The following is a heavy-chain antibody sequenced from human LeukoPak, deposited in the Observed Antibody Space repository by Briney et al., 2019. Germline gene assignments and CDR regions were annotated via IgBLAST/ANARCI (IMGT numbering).Heavy chain of an antibody. J-gene: IGHJ5*02. CDR2: IYYSGST. CDR3: ARHRGYCSSTSCSYNWFDP. V-gene: IGHV4-59*08. D-gene: IGHD2-2*03. Sequence: SETLSLTCTVSGGSISSYYWTWIRQPPGKGLEWIGYIYYSGSTKYNPPLKSRVTMSVDTSKNRFSLKLSSVTAADTAVYYCARHRGYCSSTSCSYNWFDPWGQGTLVTVSS. CDR1: GGSISSYY.